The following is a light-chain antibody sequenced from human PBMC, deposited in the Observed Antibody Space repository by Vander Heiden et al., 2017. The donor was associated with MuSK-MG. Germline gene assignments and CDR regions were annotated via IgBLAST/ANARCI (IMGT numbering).Light chain of an antibody. J-gene: IGLJ2*01. CDR3: CSYAGSSTFVV. CDR2: EGS. Sequence: QSALTQPASESGSPGQSIPISCTGTSSDVGSYNLVSWYQQHPGKAPKLMIYEGSKRPSGVSNRFSGSKSGNTASLTISGLQAEDEADYYCCSYAGSSTFVVFGGGTKLTVL. V-gene: IGLV2-23*03. CDR1: SSDVGSYNL.